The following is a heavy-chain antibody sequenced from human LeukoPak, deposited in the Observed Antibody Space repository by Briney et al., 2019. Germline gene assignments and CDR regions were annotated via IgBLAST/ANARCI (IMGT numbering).Heavy chain of an antibody. CDR2: IWYDGSNK. D-gene: IGHD5-18*01. V-gene: IGHV3-33*01. CDR1: GFTFSSYG. CDR3: ARESHTAIDQDPPAFDI. J-gene: IGHJ3*02. Sequence: GGSLRLSCAASGFTFSSYGMHWVRQAPGKGLEWVAVIWYDGSNKYYADSVKGRFTISRDNSKNTLYLQMNSLRAEDTAVYYCARESHTAIDQDPPAFDIWGQGTMVTVSS.